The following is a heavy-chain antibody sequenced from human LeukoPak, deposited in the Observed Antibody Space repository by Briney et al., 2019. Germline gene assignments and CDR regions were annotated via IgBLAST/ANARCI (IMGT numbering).Heavy chain of an antibody. D-gene: IGHD3-22*01. CDR2: IIPIFGTA. V-gene: IGHV1-69*13. Sequence: ASVKVSCKASGGTFSSYAISWVRQAPGQGLEWMGGIIPIFGTANYAQKFQGRVTITADESTSTAYMELSSLRSEDTAVYYCARGADSSGFDHHDDAFDIWGQGTMVTVSS. J-gene: IGHJ3*02. CDR3: ARGADSSGFDHHDDAFDI. CDR1: GGTFSSYA.